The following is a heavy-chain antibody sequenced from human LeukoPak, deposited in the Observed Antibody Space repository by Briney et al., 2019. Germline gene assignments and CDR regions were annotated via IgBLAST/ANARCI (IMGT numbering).Heavy chain of an antibody. D-gene: IGHD2-2*01. CDR3: ASDIVVVPAKPLVDY. Sequence: GGSLRLSCAASGFTFSSYWMNWVRQSPGKGLEWVADIKQDGGGKYYVDSVKGRFTISRDNAKNSLYLQMDSLRGEDTAVYYCASDIVVVPAKPLVDYWGQGTLVTVSS. CDR2: IKQDGGGK. CDR1: GFTFSSYW. V-gene: IGHV3-7*01. J-gene: IGHJ4*02.